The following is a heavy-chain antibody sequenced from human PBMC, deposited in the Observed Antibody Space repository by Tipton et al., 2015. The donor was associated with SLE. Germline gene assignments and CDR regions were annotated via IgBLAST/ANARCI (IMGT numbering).Heavy chain of an antibody. Sequence: TLSPTCAVYGGSFSGYYWSWIRQPPGKGLEWIGEINHSGSTNYNPSLKSRVTISVDTSKNQFSLKLSSVTAADTAVYYCARSDFWRGYLDYWGQGTLVTVSS. CDR2: INHSGST. D-gene: IGHD3-3*01. V-gene: IGHV4-34*01. J-gene: IGHJ4*02. CDR3: ARSDFWRGYLDY. CDR1: GGSFSGYY.